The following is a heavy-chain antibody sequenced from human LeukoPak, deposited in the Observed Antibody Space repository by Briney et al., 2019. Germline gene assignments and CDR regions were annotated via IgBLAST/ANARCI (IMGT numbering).Heavy chain of an antibody. CDR1: GGSISSGDYY. CDR3: ARAGYYDFWSGYSSDAFDI. Sequence: SETLSLTCTVSGGSISSGDYYWSWIRQPPGKGLEWIGYIYYSGSTNYNPSLKSRVTISVDTSKNQFSLKLSSVTAADTAVYYCARAGYYDFWSGYSSDAFDIWGQGTMVTVSS. CDR2: IYYSGST. D-gene: IGHD3-3*01. V-gene: IGHV4-61*08. J-gene: IGHJ3*02.